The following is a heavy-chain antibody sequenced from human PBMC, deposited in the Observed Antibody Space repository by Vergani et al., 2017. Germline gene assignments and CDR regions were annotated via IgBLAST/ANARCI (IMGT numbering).Heavy chain of an antibody. CDR1: GFTFSDYY. CDR3: ARTHISNYYDIRGYFFLGHYYRIAG. V-gene: IGHV3-11*01. J-gene: IGHJ6*02. CDR2: ISSSGSTI. D-gene: IGHD3-22*01. Sequence: QVQLVESGGGLVKPGGSLRLSCAASGFTFSDYYMSWIRQAPGKGLEWVSYISSSGSTIYYADSVKGRFTISRDNAQNSLYLQMNSLRAEDTAGYYCARTHISNYYDIRGYFFLGHYYRIAGWGQGSTVTLPS.